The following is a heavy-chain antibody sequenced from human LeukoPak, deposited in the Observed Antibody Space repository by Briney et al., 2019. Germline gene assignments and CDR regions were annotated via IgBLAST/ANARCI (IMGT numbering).Heavy chain of an antibody. D-gene: IGHD7-27*01. CDR1: GGSISSGGYY. V-gene: IGHV4-31*03. CDR3: ATGDLGYFDY. J-gene: IGHJ4*02. Sequence: SQTLSLTCTVSGGSISSGGYYWSWIRQHPGKGLEWIGYIYYSGSTYYNPSLKSRVTISVDTSKNQFSLKLSFVTAADTAVYYCATGDLGYFDYWGQGTLVTVSS. CDR2: IYYSGST.